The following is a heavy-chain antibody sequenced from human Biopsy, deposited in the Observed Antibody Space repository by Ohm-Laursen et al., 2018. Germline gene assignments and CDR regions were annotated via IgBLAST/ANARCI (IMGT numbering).Heavy chain of an antibody. V-gene: IGHV3-74*01. CDR3: ARDGEAKYCKHGVCPSDF. Sequence: SLRLSCAASGFTFSRYWIHWVRQAPGKGLLTWVSHTNEDGSHTDYADSVKGRFTVSRDNGKNSVYLQMNSLRVEDTAVYYCARDGEAKYCKHGVCPSDFWGQGTLVTVSS. CDR2: TNEDGSHT. D-gene: IGHD2-8*01. CDR1: GFTFSRYW. J-gene: IGHJ4*02.